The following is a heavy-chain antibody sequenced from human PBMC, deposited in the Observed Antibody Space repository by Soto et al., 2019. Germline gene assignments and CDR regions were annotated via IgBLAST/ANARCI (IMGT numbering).Heavy chain of an antibody. CDR3: ARDREGYNLYGMDV. V-gene: IGHV3-30-3*01. D-gene: IGHD5-12*01. CDR2: ISYEGSNK. Sequence: QVQLVESGGGVVQPGRSLRLSCAASGFTFSSYAMHWVRQAPGKGLEWVAVISYEGSNKYYVDSVKGRFTISRDNSKNTLYLQMNSLRAEDTAVYYCARDREGYNLYGMDVWGQGTTVTVSS. CDR1: GFTFSSYA. J-gene: IGHJ6*01.